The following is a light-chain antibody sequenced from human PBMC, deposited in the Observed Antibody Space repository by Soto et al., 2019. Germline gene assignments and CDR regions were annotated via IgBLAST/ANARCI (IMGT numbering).Light chain of an antibody. J-gene: IGKJ4*01. CDR2: DAS. CDR1: QSVNSN. V-gene: IGKV3D-15*01. Sequence: EIVMTQSPATLSVSPGEGVTLSCRASQSVNSNLAWYQQKPGQAPRLLIYDASTRATGIPARFSGSGSGTEFTLTISSLQSEDFAVYYCQQYDNWPLTFGGGTKVEIK. CDR3: QQYDNWPLT.